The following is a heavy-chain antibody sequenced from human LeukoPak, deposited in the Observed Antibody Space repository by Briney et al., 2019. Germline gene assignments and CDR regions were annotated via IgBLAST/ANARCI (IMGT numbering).Heavy chain of an antibody. J-gene: IGHJ6*02. CDR2: ISYDGSNK. CDR1: GFTFSSYG. CDR3: AKDQGITIFGVAISPHGMDV. Sequence: GGSLRLSCAASGFTFSSYGMHWVRQAPGKGLEWVAVISYDGSNKYYADSVKGRFTISRDNSKNTLYLQMNSLRAEDTAVYYCAKDQGITIFGVAISPHGMDVWGQGTTVTVSS. D-gene: IGHD3-3*01. V-gene: IGHV3-30*18.